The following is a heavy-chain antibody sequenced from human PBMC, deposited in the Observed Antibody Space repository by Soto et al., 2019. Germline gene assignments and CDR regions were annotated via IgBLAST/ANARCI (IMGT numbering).Heavy chain of an antibody. D-gene: IGHD2-21*02. CDR3: VRGDKGGFDL. CDR1: GFTFNYYW. J-gene: IGHJ3*01. V-gene: IGHV3-74*01. CDR2: IHSDGSTT. Sequence: EVQLVESGGGLVQRGGSLRLSCAASGFTFNYYWMHWVREAPGQGLVWVSHIHSDGSTTTYADSVKGRFTISRDNAKNTLYLQMNSLRAEDTAVYYCVRGDKGGFDLWGQGTTVTVSS.